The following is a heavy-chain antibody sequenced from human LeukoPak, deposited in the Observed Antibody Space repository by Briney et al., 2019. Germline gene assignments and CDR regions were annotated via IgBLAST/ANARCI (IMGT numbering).Heavy chain of an antibody. V-gene: IGHV4-31*03. CDR3: SRGLDSRKLGY. CDR1: GASFNSDDQY. Sequence: SETLSLSCTVSGASFNSDDQYWNCNRPSPGQGLEWIGSIHPSGKLYNNPSLESRVTMRRATYKHQFSLNLNSVTAADTAVYFCSRGLDSRKLGYWGQGILVTVSS. D-gene: IGHD3-22*01. CDR2: IHPSGKL. J-gene: IGHJ4*02.